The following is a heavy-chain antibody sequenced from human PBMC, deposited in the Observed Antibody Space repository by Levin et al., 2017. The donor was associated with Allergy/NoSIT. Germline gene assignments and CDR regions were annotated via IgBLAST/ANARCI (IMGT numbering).Heavy chain of an antibody. CDR1: GGTFSSYA. CDR3: ARDGSSERYDILTGYPNWFDP. CDR2: IIPIFGTA. Sequence: SVKVSCKASGGTFSSYAISWVRQAPGQGLEWMGGIIPIFGTANYAQKFQGRVTITADESTSTAYMELSSLRSEDTAVYYCARDGSSERYDILTGYPNWFDPWGQGTLVTVSS. D-gene: IGHD3-9*01. V-gene: IGHV1-69*13. J-gene: IGHJ5*02.